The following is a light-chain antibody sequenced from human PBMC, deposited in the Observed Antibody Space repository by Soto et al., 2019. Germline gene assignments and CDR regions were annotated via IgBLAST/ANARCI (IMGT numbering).Light chain of an antibody. J-gene: IGLJ3*02. CDR1: SGHSTYI. V-gene: IGLV4-60*02. CDR3: ETWDSNTRV. Sequence: QPVLTQSSSASASLGSSVKLTCTLSSGHSTYIIAWHQQQPGKAPRYLMNLEGSGRYYRGSGVPDRFSGSSSGADRYLTISNLQFEDEADYYCETWDSNTRVFGGGTKVTVL. CDR2: LEGSGRY.